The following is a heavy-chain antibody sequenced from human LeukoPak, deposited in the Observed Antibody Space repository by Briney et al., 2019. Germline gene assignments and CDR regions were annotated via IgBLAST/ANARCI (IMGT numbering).Heavy chain of an antibody. CDR3: TRGWPVDY. CDR1: GVSFSDSF. Sequence: SETLSLTCTVYGVSFSDSFWTWIRQPPGKGLEWIGEINRSGSTNFNPSLESRVSISLDTSSNHFSLRLNSVTAADTAVYYCTRGWPVDYWGQGTLVTVSS. CDR2: INRSGST. V-gene: IGHV4-34*01. J-gene: IGHJ4*02.